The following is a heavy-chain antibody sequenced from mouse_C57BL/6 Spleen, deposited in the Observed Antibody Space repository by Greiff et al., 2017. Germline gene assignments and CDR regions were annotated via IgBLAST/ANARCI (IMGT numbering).Heavy chain of an antibody. CDR1: GYTFTSYW. Sequence: VQLQQPGAELVKPGASVKMSCKASGYTFTSYWITGVKQRPGQGLEWIGDIYPGSGSTNYNEKFKSKATLTVDTSSRTAYMQLSSLTSEDSAVYYCARGEDYYGSSYGYFDVWGTGTTVTVSS. D-gene: IGHD1-1*01. CDR3: ARGEDYYGSSYGYFDV. V-gene: IGHV1-55*01. J-gene: IGHJ1*03. CDR2: IYPGSGST.